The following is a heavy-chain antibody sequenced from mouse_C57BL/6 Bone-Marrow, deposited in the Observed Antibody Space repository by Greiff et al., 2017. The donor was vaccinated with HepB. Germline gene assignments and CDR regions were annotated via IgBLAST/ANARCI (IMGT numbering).Heavy chain of an antibody. CDR1: GFTFSSYA. D-gene: IGHD2-5*01. V-gene: IGHV5-4*01. CDR3: ARDNHYSNPAWFAY. J-gene: IGHJ3*01. CDR2: ISDGGSYT. Sequence: EVQWVESGGGLVKPGGSLKLSCAASGFTFSSYAMSWVRQTPEKRLEWVATISDGGSYTYYPDNVKGRFTISRDNAKNNLYLQMSHLKSEDTAMYYCARDNHYSNPAWFAYWGQGTLVTVSA.